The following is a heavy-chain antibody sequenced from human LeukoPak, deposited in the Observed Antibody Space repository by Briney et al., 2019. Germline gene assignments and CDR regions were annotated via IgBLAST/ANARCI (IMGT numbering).Heavy chain of an antibody. J-gene: IGHJ4*02. CDR1: GYTFTGYY. CDR2: INPNSGGT. V-gene: IGHV1-2*02. Sequence: ASVKVSCKASGYTFTGYYMHWVRQAPGQGLEWMGWINPNSGGTNYAQKFQGRVTMTRDTSISTAYMELSRLRSDDTAVYYCARTIGIGAARLDYWGQGTLVTVSS. CDR3: ARTIGIGAARLDY. D-gene: IGHD6-6*01.